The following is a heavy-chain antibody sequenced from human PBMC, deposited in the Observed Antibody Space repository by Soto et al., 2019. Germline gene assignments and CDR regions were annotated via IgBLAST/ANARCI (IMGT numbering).Heavy chain of an antibody. J-gene: IGHJ4*02. CDR1: GGSISSYY. Sequence: SETLSLTCTVSGGSISSYYWSWIRQPAGKGLEWIGRIYTSGSTNYNPSLKSRVTMSVDTSKNQFSLKLSSVTAADTAVYYCARGLLWFGELPTSQIGFDYWGQGTLVTVS. CDR2: IYTSGST. D-gene: IGHD3-10*01. CDR3: ARGLLWFGELPTSQIGFDY. V-gene: IGHV4-4*07.